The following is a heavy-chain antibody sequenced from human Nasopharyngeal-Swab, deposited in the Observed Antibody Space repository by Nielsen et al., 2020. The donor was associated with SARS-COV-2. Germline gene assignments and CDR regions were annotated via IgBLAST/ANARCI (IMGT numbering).Heavy chain of an antibody. V-gene: IGHV1-69*06. CDR3: AREGFKETSMATAFDY. CDR2: IIPMFGTA. D-gene: IGHD5-18*01. CDR1: GGTFSSYS. J-gene: IGHJ4*02. Sequence: SVKVSCKASGGTFSSYSISWVRQAPGQGLEWMGGIIPMFGTANYAQKFQGRVTITADKSTSTAYMELSSLRSEDTAVYYCAREGFKETSMATAFDYWGQGTVVIVSS.